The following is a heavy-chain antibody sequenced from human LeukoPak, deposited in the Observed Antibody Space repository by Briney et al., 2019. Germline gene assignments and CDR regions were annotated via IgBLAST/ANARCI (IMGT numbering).Heavy chain of an antibody. D-gene: IGHD3-3*01. CDR3: AKSQTYYDFWSGYDDASDI. J-gene: IGHJ3*02. CDR1: GFTFSSYA. Sequence: PTGGSLRLSCAASGFTFSSYAMSWVRQAPGKGLEWVSAISGSGGSTYYADSVKGRFTISRDNSKNTLYLQMNSPRAEDTAVYYCAKSQTYYDFWSGYDDASDIWGQGTMVTVSS. CDR2: ISGSGGST. V-gene: IGHV3-23*01.